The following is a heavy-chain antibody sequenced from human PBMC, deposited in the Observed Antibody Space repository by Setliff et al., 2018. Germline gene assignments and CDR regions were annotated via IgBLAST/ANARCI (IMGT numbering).Heavy chain of an antibody. CDR3: ARDNNPGYRGYWGRFDY. CDR2: IYYSGST. D-gene: IGHD3-16*02. CDR1: GGSISSHY. Sequence: SETLSLTCTVSGGSISSHYWSWIRQPPGKGLEWIGYIYYSGSTYYNPSLKSRVTISVDTSKNQFSLKLSSVTAADTAVYYCARDNNPGYRGYWGRFDYWGQGTLVTAPQ. V-gene: IGHV4-59*11. J-gene: IGHJ4*02.